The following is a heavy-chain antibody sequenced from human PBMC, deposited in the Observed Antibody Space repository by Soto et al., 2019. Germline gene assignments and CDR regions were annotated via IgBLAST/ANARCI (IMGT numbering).Heavy chain of an antibody. CDR3: AKDLVGWTFSAGGFDY. D-gene: IGHD2-15*01. CDR1: GFTFSSYG. CDR2: ISYDGSNK. Sequence: GGSLRLSCAASGFTFSSYGMHWVRQAPGKGLEWVAVISYDGSNKYYADSVKGRFTISRDNSKNTLYLQMNSLRAEDTAVYYCAKDLVGWTFSAGGFDYWGQGTLVTVSS. J-gene: IGHJ4*02. V-gene: IGHV3-30*18.